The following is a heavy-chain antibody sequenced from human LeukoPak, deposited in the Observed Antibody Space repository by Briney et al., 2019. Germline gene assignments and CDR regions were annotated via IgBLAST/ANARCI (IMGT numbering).Heavy chain of an antibody. D-gene: IGHD2-2*02. CDR1: GFTVSSNY. CDR3: AKDLYTFGARYFDY. V-gene: IGHV3-23*01. CDR2: ISGSGGST. J-gene: IGHJ4*02. Sequence: GGSLRLSCAASGFTVSSNYMSWVRQAPGKGLEWVSAISGSGGSTYYADSVEGRFTISRDNSKNTLYLQMNSLRAEDTAVYYCAKDLYTFGARYFDYWGQGTLVTVSS.